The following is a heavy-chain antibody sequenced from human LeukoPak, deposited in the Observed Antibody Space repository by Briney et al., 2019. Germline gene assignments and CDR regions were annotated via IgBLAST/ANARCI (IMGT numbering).Heavy chain of an antibody. D-gene: IGHD6-19*01. J-gene: IGHJ6*02. CDR1: GFTVSSNY. CDR2: IDSGGST. CDR3: ARDQGVAGTYYYAMDV. V-gene: IGHV3-66*01. Sequence: RGSLRLSCAASGFTVSSNYMSWVRQAPGKGLEWVSVIDSGGSTYYADSVKGRVTISRDNSKNTLYLQMNSLRAEDTAVYFCARDQGVAGTYYYAMDVWGQGTTVTVSS.